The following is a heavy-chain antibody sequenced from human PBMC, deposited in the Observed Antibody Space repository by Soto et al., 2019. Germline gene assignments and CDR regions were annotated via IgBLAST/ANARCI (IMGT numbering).Heavy chain of an antibody. CDR3: ARALPRRLSYYYGSGDAFDI. V-gene: IGHV1-2*04. D-gene: IGHD3-10*01. CDR2: INPNSGGT. CDR1: GYTFTGYY. J-gene: IGHJ3*02. Sequence: ASMKVSCKASGYTFTGYYMHWVRQAPGQGLEWMGWINPNSGGTNYAQKFQGWVTMTRDTSISTAYMELSRLRSDDTAVYYCARALPRRLSYYYGSGDAFDIWGQGTMVTVSS.